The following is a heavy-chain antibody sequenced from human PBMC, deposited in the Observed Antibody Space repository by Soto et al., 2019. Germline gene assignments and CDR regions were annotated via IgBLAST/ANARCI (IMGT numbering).Heavy chain of an antibody. J-gene: IGHJ4*02. CDR2: ISHSSSNI. Sequence: GGSLRLSCAASGFSFSSYAMNWVRHAPGKGLEWISYISHSSSNIFYADSVKGRFTISRDNARSSMYLQMNSLRDEDTAVYYCARDLFASGADYFDYWGRGTLVTVSS. D-gene: IGHD6-19*01. V-gene: IGHV3-48*02. CDR3: ARDLFASGADYFDY. CDR1: GFSFSSYA.